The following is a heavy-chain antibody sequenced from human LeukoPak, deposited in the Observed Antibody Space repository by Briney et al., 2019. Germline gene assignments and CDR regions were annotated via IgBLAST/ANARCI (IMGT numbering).Heavy chain of an antibody. CDR1: GDSISSDTYY. D-gene: IGHD6-13*01. Sequence: SETLSLTCTVSGDSISSDTYYWGWIRQPPGKGLEWIGSIYYSGSTYYNPSLKSRVTISVDTSKNQFSLKLSSVTAADTAVYYCARDGGEQLVLDYWGQGTLVTVSS. CDR3: ARDGGEQLVLDY. CDR2: IYYSGST. V-gene: IGHV4-39*07. J-gene: IGHJ4*02.